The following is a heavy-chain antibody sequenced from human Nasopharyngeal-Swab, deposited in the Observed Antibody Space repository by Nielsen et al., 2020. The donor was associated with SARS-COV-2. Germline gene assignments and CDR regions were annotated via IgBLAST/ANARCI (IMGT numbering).Heavy chain of an antibody. D-gene: IGHD6-19*01. V-gene: IGHV3-48*02. J-gene: IGHJ4*02. CDR2: ISSSSSTI. Sequence: VRQAPGKGLEWVSYISSSSSTIYYADSVKGRFTISRDNAKNSLYLQMNSLRDEDTAVYYCARVRYSSGGSLDYWGQGTLVTVSS. CDR3: ARVRYSSGGSLDY.